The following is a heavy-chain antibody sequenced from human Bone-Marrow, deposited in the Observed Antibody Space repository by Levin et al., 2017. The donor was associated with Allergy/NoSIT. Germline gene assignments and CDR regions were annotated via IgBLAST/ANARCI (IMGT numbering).Heavy chain of an antibody. CDR2: ISSSGRTI. V-gene: IGHV3-11*01. J-gene: IGHJ6*02. CDR3: ARGEGLVIMDV. Sequence: GESLKISCAASGFSFSDYYMNWVRQAPGKGLEWISHISSSGRTIDYADSVRGRFTISRDNTKNSLYLQFNSLSAEDTATYFCARGEGLVIMDVWGQGTTVTVSS. CDR1: GFSFSDYY. D-gene: IGHD6-19*01.